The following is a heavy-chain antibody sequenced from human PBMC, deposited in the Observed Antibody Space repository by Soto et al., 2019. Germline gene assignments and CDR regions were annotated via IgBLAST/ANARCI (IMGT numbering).Heavy chain of an antibody. J-gene: IGHJ4*02. CDR1: GCTFSNYA. CDR3: ARDCARTSCSVWKL. CDR2: ITGSSETT. V-gene: IGHV3-23*01. Sequence: EVQLLESGGGLVQPGESLRLSCAASGCTFSNYAMTWIRQAPWKGLEWVSGITGSSETTYYADSVKGRFTISRDNSKNTVSLQMNGLRAEDSAVYYCARDCARTSCSVWKLWGQGTLVTVSP. D-gene: IGHD2-2*01.